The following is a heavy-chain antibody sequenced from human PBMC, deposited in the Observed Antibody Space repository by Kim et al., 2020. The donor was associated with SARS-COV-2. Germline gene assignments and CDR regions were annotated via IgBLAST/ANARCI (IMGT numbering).Heavy chain of an antibody. D-gene: IGHD6-19*01. CDR3: ARDRGSGWYEDY. Sequence: NCAQKFQGRVTITADESTSTAYMELSSLRSEDPAVYYCARDRGSGWYEDYWGQGTLVTVSS. J-gene: IGHJ4*02. V-gene: IGHV1-69*01.